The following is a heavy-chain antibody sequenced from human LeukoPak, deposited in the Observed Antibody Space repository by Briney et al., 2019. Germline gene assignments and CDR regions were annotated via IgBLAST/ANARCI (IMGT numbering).Heavy chain of an antibody. CDR3: ARLNGDGFDI. J-gene: IGHJ3*02. D-gene: IGHD2-8*01. V-gene: IGHV4-4*07. Sequence: PSETLSLTCTVSGGSLGGHYWYWIRQPAGKGLEWIGRIYSSGSTNYAPSLKSRVTMSIDTSKKYVSLKLNTVTAADTAVYYCARLNGDGFDIGGQGAKVTVSS. CDR1: GGSLGGHY. CDR2: IYSSGST.